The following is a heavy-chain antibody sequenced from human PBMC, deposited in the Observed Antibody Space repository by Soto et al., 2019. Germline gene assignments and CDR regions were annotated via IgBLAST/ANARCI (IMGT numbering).Heavy chain of an antibody. CDR3: ARYSSSWTNWFDP. CDR2: INPNSGGT. Sequence: ASVMVSCKASGYTFTGYYMHWVRQAPGQGLEWMGWINPNSGGTNYAQKFQGRVTMTRDTSISTAYMELSRLRSDDTAVYYCARYSSSWTNWFDPWGQGTLVTVSS. J-gene: IGHJ5*02. CDR1: GYTFTGYY. V-gene: IGHV1-2*02. D-gene: IGHD6-13*01.